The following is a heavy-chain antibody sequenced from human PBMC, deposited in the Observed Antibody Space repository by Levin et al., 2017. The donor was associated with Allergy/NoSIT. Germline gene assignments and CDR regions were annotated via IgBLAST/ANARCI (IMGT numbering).Heavy chain of an antibody. V-gene: IGHV3-64D*06. CDR2: ISSNGGST. D-gene: IGHD3-9*01. Sequence: GESLKIYCSASGFTFSSYAMHWVRQAPGKGLEYVSAISSNGGSTYYADSVKGRFTISRDNSKNTLYLQMSSLRAEDTAVYYCVRRLLRYFDWLLLDYFDYWGQGTLVTVSS. CDR1: GFTFSSYA. J-gene: IGHJ4*02. CDR3: VRRLLRYFDWLLLDYFDY.